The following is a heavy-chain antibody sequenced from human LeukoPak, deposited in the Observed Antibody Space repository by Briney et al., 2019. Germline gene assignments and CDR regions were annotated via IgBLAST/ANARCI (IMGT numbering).Heavy chain of an antibody. CDR3: AREPFGAFDI. Sequence: GGSLRLSCAASGFTVSSNYMSWVRQAPGKGLEWVSYISSSSSTIYYADSVKGRFTISRDNAKNSLYLQMNSLRAEDTAVYYCAREPFGAFDIWGQGTMVTVSS. CDR2: ISSSSSTI. D-gene: IGHD3-16*01. J-gene: IGHJ3*02. CDR1: GFTVSSNY. V-gene: IGHV3-48*01.